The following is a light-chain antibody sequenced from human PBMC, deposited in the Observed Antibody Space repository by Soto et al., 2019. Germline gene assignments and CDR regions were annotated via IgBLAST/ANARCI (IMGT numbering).Light chain of an antibody. V-gene: IGLV4-69*01. Sequence: QPVLPQSPSASASLGASVKLTCTLSSGHSSYAIAWHQQQPEKGPRYLMKLNSDGSHSKGDGIPDRFSGSSSGAERYLTISSLQSGDEADYYCQTWGTGIVVFGGGTKLTVL. CDR2: LNSDGSH. CDR3: QTWGTGIVV. J-gene: IGLJ2*01. CDR1: SGHSSYA.